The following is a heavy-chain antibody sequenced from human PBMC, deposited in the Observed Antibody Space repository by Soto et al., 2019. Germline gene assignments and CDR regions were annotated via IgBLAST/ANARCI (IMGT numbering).Heavy chain of an antibody. Sequence: QVQLVQSGAEVKKPGSSVKVSCKAPGGTFSSYAISWVRQAPGQGLEWMGGIIPIFGTANYAQKFQGRVTFTADEYTSTGYMELSSLRSEDTAVYYCARSQGGSSSLDIYYYYYYGMDVWGQGTTVTVSS. CDR2: IIPIFGTA. V-gene: IGHV1-69*01. CDR1: GGTFSSYA. CDR3: ARSQGGSSSLDIYYYYYYGMDV. D-gene: IGHD2-15*01. J-gene: IGHJ6*02.